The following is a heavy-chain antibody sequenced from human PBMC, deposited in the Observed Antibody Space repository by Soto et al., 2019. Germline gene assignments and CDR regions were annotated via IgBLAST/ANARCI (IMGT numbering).Heavy chain of an antibody. V-gene: IGHV3-30-3*01. CDR3: ARDTGPNGYNYYYFGMDV. Sequence: GGSLRLPWAPSGFTFSNYAMHRVRQAPGKGLERVAVSSYDGSDKYIANSVKGRFTISRDNSKNTLYLQMNSLRAEDTAVYYCARDTGPNGYNYYYFGMDVWGQGTTVTVSS. J-gene: IGHJ6*02. CDR2: SSYDGSDK. CDR1: GFTFSNYA. D-gene: IGHD5-18*01.